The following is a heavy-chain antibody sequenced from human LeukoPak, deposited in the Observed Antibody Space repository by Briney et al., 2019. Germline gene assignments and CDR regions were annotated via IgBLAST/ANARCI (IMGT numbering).Heavy chain of an antibody. Sequence: GASVKVSCKASGYTFTRYYMHWVRQAPGQGLEWMGVINPGGGRTTYAQKFQDRVNMTRDTSTSTVYMELSGLTSADTAVYFCARVTSPARRGRTLVAAAATPFDYWGQGTLVTVSS. J-gene: IGHJ4*02. CDR2: INPGGGRT. CDR3: ARVTSPARRGRTLVAAAATPFDY. D-gene: IGHD2-15*01. V-gene: IGHV1-46*01. CDR1: GYTFTRYY.